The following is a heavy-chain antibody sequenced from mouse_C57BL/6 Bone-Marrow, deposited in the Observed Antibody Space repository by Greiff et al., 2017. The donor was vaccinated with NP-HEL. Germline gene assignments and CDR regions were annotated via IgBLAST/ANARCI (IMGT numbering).Heavy chain of an antibody. Sequence: EVKVVESGGGLVQPGGSLSLSCAASGFTFTDYYMSWVRQPPGKALEWLGFIRNKAKGYTTEYSESVKGRFTISSDNSLSILYLHMNALRAEDSATYYCASYNWYFDVWGTWTTVTVSS. J-gene: IGHJ1*03. CDR1: GFTFTDYY. V-gene: IGHV7-3*01. CDR2: IRNKAKGYTT. CDR3: ASYNWYFDV.